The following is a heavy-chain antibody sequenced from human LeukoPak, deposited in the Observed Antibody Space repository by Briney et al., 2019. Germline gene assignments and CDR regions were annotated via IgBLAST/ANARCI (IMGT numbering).Heavy chain of an antibody. J-gene: IGHJ4*02. D-gene: IGHD4-17*01. CDR2: MNPNSGNT. Sequence: ASVKVSCKASGYTFTSYDINWVRQATGQGLEWMGWMNPNSGNTGYAQKFQGRVTMTRNTSISTACMELSSLRSEDTAVYYCARVDGDYIFLFDYWGQGTLVTVSS. V-gene: IGHV1-8*01. CDR3: ARVDGDYIFLFDY. CDR1: GYTFTSYD.